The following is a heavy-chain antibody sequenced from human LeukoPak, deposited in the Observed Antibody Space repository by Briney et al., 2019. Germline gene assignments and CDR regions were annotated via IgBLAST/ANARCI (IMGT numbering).Heavy chain of an antibody. D-gene: IGHD3-22*01. Sequence: GPLILSCEASGFTFSSYAMSWVRQAPGKGLEWVSGISGSGGSTYYADSVKGRFTISRDNSKNTLYVQMNSLRAEDTAVYYCAKDLSEEDSSGLYYWTAFDIWGQGTMVTVSS. CDR2: ISGSGGST. V-gene: IGHV3-23*01. J-gene: IGHJ3*02. CDR1: GFTFSSYA. CDR3: AKDLSEEDSSGLYYWTAFDI.